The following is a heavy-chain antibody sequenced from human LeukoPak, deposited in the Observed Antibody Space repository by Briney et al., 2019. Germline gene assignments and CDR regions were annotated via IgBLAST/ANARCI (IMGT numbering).Heavy chain of an antibody. J-gene: IGHJ4*02. CDR3: ARDSPGYGAYDLG. V-gene: IGHV3-7*04. D-gene: IGHD5-12*01. CDR1: GFTFSSYW. Sequence: PGGSLRLSCAASGFTFSSYWMSWVRQAPGKGLEGVTNIKEDGSAKYSVDSVKGRFTISRDNAKNTLYLQMNSLRAEDTAVYYCARDSPGYGAYDLGWGQGTLVTVSS. CDR2: IKEDGSAK.